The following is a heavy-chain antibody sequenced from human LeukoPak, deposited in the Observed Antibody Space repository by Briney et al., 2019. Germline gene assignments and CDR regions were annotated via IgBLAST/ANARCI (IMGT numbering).Heavy chain of an antibody. CDR3: ARSRIGFDY. V-gene: IGHV4-59*08. D-gene: IGHD1-14*01. Sequence: SETLSLTCTVSGGSISSYYWTWIRQPPGKGLEWIGYIYYSGSTNYNPSLKSRVTISVDTSKNQLSLKLSSVTAADTAVYYGARSRIGFDYWGQGTLVTVSS. CDR2: IYYSGST. J-gene: IGHJ4*02. CDR1: GGSISSYY.